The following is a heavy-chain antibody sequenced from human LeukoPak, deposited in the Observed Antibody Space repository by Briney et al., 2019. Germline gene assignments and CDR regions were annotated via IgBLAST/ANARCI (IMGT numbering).Heavy chain of an antibody. CDR2: ISASGGST. D-gene: IGHD5-24*01. Sequence: PGGSLRLSCAASGSTFSSYAMSWVRQAPGKGLEWVSGISASGGSTYYADSVKGRFTISRDNSKNTLYLQMNSLRAEDTAVYYCVNGQRWLRFRNAGTDVWGQGTTVIVSS. J-gene: IGHJ6*02. CDR1: GSTFSSYA. V-gene: IGHV3-23*01. CDR3: VNGQRWLRFRNAGTDV.